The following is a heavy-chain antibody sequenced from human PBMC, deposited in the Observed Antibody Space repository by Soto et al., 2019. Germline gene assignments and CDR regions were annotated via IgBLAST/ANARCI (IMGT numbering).Heavy chain of an antibody. V-gene: IGHV3-23*01. J-gene: IGHJ4*02. CDR2: ISGSGGST. CDR3: VKKAVADRPPID. Sequence: GGSLRLSCAASGFTFSSYGMHWVRQAPGKGLEWVSAISGSGGSTYYADSVKGRFTISRDNSKNTLYLQMNSLRAEDTALYYCVKKAVADRPPIDWGQGTLVTVSS. CDR1: GFTFSSYG. D-gene: IGHD6-6*01.